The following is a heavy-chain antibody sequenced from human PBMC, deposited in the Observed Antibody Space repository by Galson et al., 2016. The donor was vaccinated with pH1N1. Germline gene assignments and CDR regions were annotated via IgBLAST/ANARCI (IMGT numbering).Heavy chain of an antibody. Sequence: SLRLSCAASGFTFSDYYMSWIRQAPGKGLEWVSYISSSGSTISYADSVKGRFTISRDNAKNSLYLQLNSLRAEDTAVYYCARHYGILEWLEFHWFDPWGQGTLVTVSS. CDR1: GFTFSDYY. V-gene: IGHV3-11*04. CDR2: ISSSGSTI. CDR3: ARHYGILEWLEFHWFDP. J-gene: IGHJ5*02. D-gene: IGHD3-3*01.